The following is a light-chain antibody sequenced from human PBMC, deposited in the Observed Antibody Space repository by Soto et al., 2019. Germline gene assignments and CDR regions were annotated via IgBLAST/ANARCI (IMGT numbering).Light chain of an antibody. J-gene: IGKJ4*01. Sequence: EIVWAQSPGTLSLSPGERATLACRASQSVSSTLAWYQQKPGQAPRLLIYDASSRATGIPDRFSGGGSGTDFTLTISRLEPEDFAVYYCQQFSSYPLTFGGGTKVDI. V-gene: IGKV3-20*01. CDR3: QQFSSYPLT. CDR1: QSVSST. CDR2: DAS.